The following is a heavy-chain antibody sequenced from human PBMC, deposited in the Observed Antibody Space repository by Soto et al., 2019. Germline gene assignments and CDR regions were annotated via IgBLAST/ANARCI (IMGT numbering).Heavy chain of an antibody. D-gene: IGHD6-13*01. CDR1: GGSINSGGYY. CDR2: MYYSGST. Sequence: QVQLRESGPGLVKPSQTLSLTCTVSGGSINSGGYYWNWIRQHPGKGLEWIGYMYYSGSTYYNPLRRIRVIISADTSEDHFSLKLSSVTAADTAVYFCARGYRQSGYSSSWVFDYWGQGTLVNVSS. V-gene: IGHV4-31*03. CDR3: ARGYRQSGYSSSWVFDY. J-gene: IGHJ4*02.